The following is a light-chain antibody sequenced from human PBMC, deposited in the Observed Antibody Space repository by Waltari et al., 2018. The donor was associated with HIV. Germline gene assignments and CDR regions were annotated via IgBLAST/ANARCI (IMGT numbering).Light chain of an antibody. Sequence: QPALTQPPPASRSPGQSVPLPCTRPNSDIGRSDHVSWYQLHPGKAPRLVSSEVTKRPSGVSDRFSGSKSANTAFLTVAALQAEDEADYYCSSFADRDGFYVVFGGGTRLTVL. J-gene: IGLJ2*01. CDR1: NSDIGRSDH. CDR3: SSFADRDGFYVV. V-gene: IGLV2-8*01. CDR2: EVT.